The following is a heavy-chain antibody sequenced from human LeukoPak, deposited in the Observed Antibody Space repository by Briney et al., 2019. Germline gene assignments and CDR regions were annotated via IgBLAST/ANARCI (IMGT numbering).Heavy chain of an antibody. J-gene: IGHJ5*02. V-gene: IGHV4-39*01. D-gene: IGHD2-2*01. CDR2: IYYSGST. CDR1: GGSISSSSYY. CDR3: ARHLVVPAAIPNWFDP. Sequence: PSETLSLTCTVSGGSISSSSYYWGWIRQPPGKGLGWTGSIYYSGSTYYNPSLKSRVTISVDTSKNQFPLKLSSVTAADTAVYYCARHLVVPAAIPNWFDPWGQGTLVTVSS.